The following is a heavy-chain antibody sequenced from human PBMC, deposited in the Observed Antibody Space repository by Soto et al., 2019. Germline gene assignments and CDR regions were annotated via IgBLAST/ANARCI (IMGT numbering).Heavy chain of an antibody. CDR3: AKDRNYPRDQFHY. CDR2: ISANGQGI. V-gene: IGHV3-23*01. Sequence: GGSLRLSCAASGFTFSTYALSWVRQAPGKGLEWVSAISANGQGIYYADSVRGRFTISRDNSKNTIFLHMDSLRAEDTAVYYCAKDRNYPRDQFHYWGQGTQVTVSS. J-gene: IGHJ4*02. D-gene: IGHD1-7*01. CDR1: GFTFSTYA.